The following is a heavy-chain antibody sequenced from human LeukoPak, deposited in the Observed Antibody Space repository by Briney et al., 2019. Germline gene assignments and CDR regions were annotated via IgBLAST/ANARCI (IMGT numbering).Heavy chain of an antibody. CDR3: ARVASLQGSLDY. CDR1: GYSFVLYG. V-gene: IGHV1-18*01. CDR2: ISGSTGDT. J-gene: IGHJ4*02. Sequence: ASVKVSCKASGYSFVLYGISWVRQAPGEGPEGMGWISGSTGDTNYAQKFQGRVTMTRDMSTSTVYMELSSLRSDDTAVHYCARVASLQGSLDYWGQGTLVTVSS. D-gene: IGHD4-11*01.